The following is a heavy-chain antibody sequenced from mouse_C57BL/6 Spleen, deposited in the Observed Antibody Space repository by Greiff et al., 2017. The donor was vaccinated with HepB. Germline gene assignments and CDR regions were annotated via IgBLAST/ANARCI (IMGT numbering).Heavy chain of an antibody. Sequence: QVHVKQSGAELVKPGASVKLSCKASGYTFTEYTIHWVKQRSGQGLEWIGWFYPGSGSIKYNEKFKDKATLTADKSSSTVYMELSRLTSEDSAVYFCARHEDRQPSPAPYWYFDVWGTGTTVTVSS. CDR2: FYPGSGSI. D-gene: IGHD3-2*02. CDR1: GYTFTEYT. V-gene: IGHV1-62-2*01. J-gene: IGHJ1*03. CDR3: ARHEDRQPSPAPYWYFDV.